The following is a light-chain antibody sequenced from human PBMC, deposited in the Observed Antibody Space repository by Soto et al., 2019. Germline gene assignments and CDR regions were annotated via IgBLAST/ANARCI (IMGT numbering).Light chain of an antibody. CDR3: PQYGISP. CDR2: GAS. V-gene: IGKV3-20*01. Sequence: EIVLTQSPGTLSLSPGERATLSCRASQSVSSNYLAWYQQKPGQAPRLLIYGASSRATGIPDRFSGSGSGTEFSLTIRRLEPEDFAVYYCPQYGISPFGGGTKVEIK. CDR1: QSVSSNY. J-gene: IGKJ4*01.